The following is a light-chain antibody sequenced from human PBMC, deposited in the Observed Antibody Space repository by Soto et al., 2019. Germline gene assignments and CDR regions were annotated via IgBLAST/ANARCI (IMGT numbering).Light chain of an antibody. J-gene: IGKJ3*01. CDR1: QSVSIN. CDR3: LLFRGSPT. CDR2: GAS. Sequence: EVVMTQSPATLSLSPGERATLSCRASQSVSINLAWYQQKPGQAPRLLIYGASTSATGIPARFSGSESGTEFTLTISSLQSEDFAVYYCLLFRGSPTFGPGSRVHI. V-gene: IGKV3-15*01.